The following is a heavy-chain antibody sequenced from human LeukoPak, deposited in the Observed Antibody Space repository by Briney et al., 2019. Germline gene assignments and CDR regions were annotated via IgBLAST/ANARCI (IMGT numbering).Heavy chain of an antibody. J-gene: IGHJ4*02. Sequence: PGGSLRLSCAASGFTFDVYALTWVRQGPGKGLEWVSRIHWDGVTTTYADSVKGRFTISRDNAKNSLYLQMHSLRAEDTAFYHCARVAYPLRFIDFWGQGTLVTVSS. CDR2: IHWDGVTT. CDR1: GFTFDVYA. CDR3: ARVAYPLRFIDF. D-gene: IGHD3-3*01. V-gene: IGHV3-20*01.